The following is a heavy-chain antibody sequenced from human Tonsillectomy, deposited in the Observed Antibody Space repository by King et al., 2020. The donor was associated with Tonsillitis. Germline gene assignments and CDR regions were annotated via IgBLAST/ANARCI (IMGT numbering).Heavy chain of an antibody. J-gene: IGHJ4*02. Sequence: EVQLVESGGGLVQPGGSLRLSCAASGFTFDNFAMNWVRLAPGKGLEWVSGILSGGGGTYYPDSVKGRFTISRDNSKNTLYLEMNSLRAEDTAVYYCAKGQWKQPQFFDYWGQGTLVTVSS. V-gene: IGHV3-23*04. CDR3: AKGQWKQPQFFDY. CDR2: ILSGGGGT. CDR1: GFTFDNFA. D-gene: IGHD6-19*01.